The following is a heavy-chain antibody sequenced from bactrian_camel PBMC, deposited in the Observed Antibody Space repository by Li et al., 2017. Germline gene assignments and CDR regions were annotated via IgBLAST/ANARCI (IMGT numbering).Heavy chain of an antibody. J-gene: IGHJ4*01. D-gene: IGHD3*01. Sequence: HVQLVESGGGLVQPGGSLRLSCAASGFAFSTYYITWNRQAPGKGLEWVSSISSSGSIIYYADSVKGRFTISKDNAKNTLYLQMNSLKPEDTAMYYCAANLARLSCTNLQDRYPDWGRGTQVTVS. CDR2: ISSSGSII. V-gene: IGHV3-2*01. CDR1: GFAFSTYY. CDR3: AANLARLSCTNLQDRYPD.